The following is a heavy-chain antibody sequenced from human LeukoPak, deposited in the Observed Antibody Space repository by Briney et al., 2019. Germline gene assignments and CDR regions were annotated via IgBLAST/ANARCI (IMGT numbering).Heavy chain of an antibody. Sequence: GSLRLSCAASGFSFSDYWMDWVRQSPGKGMEWVANINQDGSEGYYADSVKGRFTISRDNAKNSLYLQMNSLRAEDTAVYHCARGGEDFDYWGQGTLVTVSS. V-gene: IGHV3-7*01. CDR2: INQDGSEG. CDR3: ARGGEDFDY. CDR1: GFSFSDYW. D-gene: IGHD4-17*01. J-gene: IGHJ4*02.